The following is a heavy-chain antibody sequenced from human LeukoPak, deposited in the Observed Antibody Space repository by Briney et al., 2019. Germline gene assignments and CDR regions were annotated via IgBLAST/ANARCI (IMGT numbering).Heavy chain of an antibody. V-gene: IGHV3-53*04. J-gene: IGHJ6*02. CDR1: GFTVSSSY. CDR2: IYSGGST. Sequence: HPGGSLRLSCAASGFTVSSSYMSWVRQAPGKGLEWVSVIYSGGSTYYADSVKGRFTISRHNSKNTLYLKMSSLRAEDTAVYYCARIGPNYYYYGMDVWGQGTTVTVSS. CDR3: ARIGPNYYYYGMDV.